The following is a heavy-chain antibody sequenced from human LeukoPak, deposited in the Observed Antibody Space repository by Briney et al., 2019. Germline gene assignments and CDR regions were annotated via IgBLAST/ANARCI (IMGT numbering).Heavy chain of an antibody. Sequence: GGSLRLSCAASGFTFSRYSMNWVRQAPGKGLEWVSSISISSSYIYYADSVKGRFTISRDNSKNTLYLQMNSLRAEDTAVYYCATLRKSLWIPEFDFWGQGTLVTVSS. CDR1: GFTFSRYS. CDR3: ATLRKSLWIPEFDF. CDR2: ISISSSYI. V-gene: IGHV3-21*04. D-gene: IGHD1-1*01. J-gene: IGHJ4*02.